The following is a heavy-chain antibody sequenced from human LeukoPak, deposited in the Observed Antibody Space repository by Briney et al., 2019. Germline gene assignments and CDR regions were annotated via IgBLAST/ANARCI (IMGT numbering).Heavy chain of an antibody. CDR3: ARVALGWFGELPTSYYMDV. V-gene: IGHV1-2*02. D-gene: IGHD3-10*01. CDR2: INPNSGGT. CDR1: GYTFTGYY. Sequence: ASVKVSCTASGYTFTGYYMHWVRQAPGQGLEWMGWINPNSGGTNYAQKFQGRVTMTRDTSISTAYMELSRLRSDDTAVYYCARVALGWFGELPTSYYMDVWGKGTTVTISS. J-gene: IGHJ6*03.